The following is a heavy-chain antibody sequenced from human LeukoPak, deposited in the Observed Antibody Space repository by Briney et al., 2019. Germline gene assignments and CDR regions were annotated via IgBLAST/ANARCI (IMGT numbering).Heavy chain of an antibody. D-gene: IGHD3-16*01. Sequence: PGGSLRLSCAASGFTFSSYEMNWVRQAPGKGLEWVSYISSSGSTIYYADSVKGRFTISRDNAKNSLYLRMNSLRAEDTAVYYCAELGIMIGGVWGKGTTVTISS. CDR3: AELGIMIGGV. J-gene: IGHJ6*04. CDR2: ISSSGSTI. V-gene: IGHV3-48*03. CDR1: GFTFSSYE.